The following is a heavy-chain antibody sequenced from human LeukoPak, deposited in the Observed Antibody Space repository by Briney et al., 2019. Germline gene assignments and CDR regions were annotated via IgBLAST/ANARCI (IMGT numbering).Heavy chain of an antibody. CDR2: ISSSGSTI. CDR1: GFTFSSYE. V-gene: IGHV3-48*03. J-gene: IGHJ4*02. D-gene: IGHD5-18*01. CDR3: ARVVSGIQLWLGY. Sequence: GGSLRLSCAASGFTFSSYEMNWVRQAPGKGLEWVSYISSSGSTIYYADSVKGRFTIPRDNAKNSLYLQMNSLRAEATAVYYCARVVSGIQLWLGYWGQGTLVTVSS.